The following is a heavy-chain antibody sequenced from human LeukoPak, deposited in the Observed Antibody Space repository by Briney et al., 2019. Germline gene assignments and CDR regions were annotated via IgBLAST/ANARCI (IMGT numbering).Heavy chain of an antibody. CDR1: GFTFSSYS. CDR3: ARGLNYYDSSGSP. CDR2: ISSSSSTI. J-gene: IGHJ5*02. V-gene: IGHV3-48*02. Sequence: GGSLRLSCAASGFTFSSYSMNWVRQAPGKGLEWVSYISSSSSTIYYADSAKGRFTISRDNAKNSLYLQMNSLRDEDTAVYYCARGLNYYDSSGSPWGQGTLVTVSS. D-gene: IGHD3-22*01.